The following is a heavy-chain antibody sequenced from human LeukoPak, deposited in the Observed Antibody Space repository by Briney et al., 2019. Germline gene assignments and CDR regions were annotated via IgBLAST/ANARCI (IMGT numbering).Heavy chain of an antibody. V-gene: IGHV1-2*02. Sequence: GASVKVSCKASGYTFTGYFMIWLRQAPGQGLEWMAWINPNSGGTNYAQKFQGRVTMTRDTSISTAYMELSRLRSDDTAVYYCARDFGSSALGVYWGQGTLVTVSS. CDR2: INPNSGGT. D-gene: IGHD2-2*01. CDR1: GYTFTGYF. J-gene: IGHJ4*02. CDR3: ARDFGSSALGVY.